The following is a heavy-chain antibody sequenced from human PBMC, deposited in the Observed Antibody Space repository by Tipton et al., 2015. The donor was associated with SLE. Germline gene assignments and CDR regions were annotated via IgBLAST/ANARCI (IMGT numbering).Heavy chain of an antibody. J-gene: IGHJ4*02. V-gene: IGHV4-61*02. Sequence: TLSLTCTVSGGSISSGSYYWSWIRQPAGKGLEWIGRIYTSGSTNYNPSLKSRVTISVDTSKNQFSLKLSSVTAADTAVYYCARGEMALGYWGQGTLVTVSS. CDR3: ARGEMALGY. CDR2: IYTSGST. D-gene: IGHD5-24*01. CDR1: GGSISSGSYY.